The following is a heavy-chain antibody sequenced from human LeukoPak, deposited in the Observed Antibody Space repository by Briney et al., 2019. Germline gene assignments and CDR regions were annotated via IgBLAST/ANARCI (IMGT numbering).Heavy chain of an antibody. V-gene: IGHV4-31*03. Sequence: SETLSLTCTVSGGSISSGGYYWSWIRHHPGKGLEWIGYIYYSGSTYYNPSLKSRVTISVDTSKNQFYLALRSVTAADTAVYYCERGKGIGAAGTRWFDPWGQGTLVTVSS. J-gene: IGHJ5*02. D-gene: IGHD6-13*01. CDR3: ERGKGIGAAGTRWFDP. CDR1: GGSISSGGYY. CDR2: IYYSGST.